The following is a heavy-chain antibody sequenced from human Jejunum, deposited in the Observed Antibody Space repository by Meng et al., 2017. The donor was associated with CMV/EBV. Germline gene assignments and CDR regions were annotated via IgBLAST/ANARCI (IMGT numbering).Heavy chain of an antibody. V-gene: IGHV1-2*02. D-gene: IGHD2-8*01. CDR2: INPNSGGT. J-gene: IGHJ5*02. CDR3: ARARPYLNWFDP. CDR1: VYPFTGYY. Sequence: KASVYPFTGYYMHWVRQAPGQGLEWMGWINPNSGGTNYALKFQGRVTMTRDTSISTAYVELNRLRSDDTAIYYCARARPYLNWFDPRGQGTLVTVSS.